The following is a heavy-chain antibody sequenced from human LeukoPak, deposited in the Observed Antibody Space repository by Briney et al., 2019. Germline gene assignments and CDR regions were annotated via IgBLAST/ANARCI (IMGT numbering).Heavy chain of an antibody. J-gene: IGHJ4*02. CDR3: ARHGAIWFGATL. Sequence: SETLSLTCAVYGGSFSGYYWSWIRQPPGKGLEWIGEINHSGSTNYNPSLKSRVTISVDTSKNQFSLKLSSVTAADTAVYYCARHGAIWFGATLWGQGTLVTVSS. CDR2: INHSGST. V-gene: IGHV4-34*01. D-gene: IGHD3-10*01. CDR1: GGSFSGYY.